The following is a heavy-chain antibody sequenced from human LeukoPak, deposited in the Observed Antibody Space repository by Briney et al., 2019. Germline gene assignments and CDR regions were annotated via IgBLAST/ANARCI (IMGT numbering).Heavy chain of an antibody. D-gene: IGHD5-18*01. CDR3: ARDRDTAMVPYDFDY. J-gene: IGHJ4*02. V-gene: IGHV3-21*01. CDR2: ISSSSSYI. CDR1: GFTFRNYW. Sequence: GGSLRLSCAASGFTFRNYWMGWVRQAPGKGLEWVSSISSSSSYIYYADSVKGRFTISRDNAKNSLYLQMNSLRAEDTAVYYCARDRDTAMVPYDFDYWGQGTLVTVSS.